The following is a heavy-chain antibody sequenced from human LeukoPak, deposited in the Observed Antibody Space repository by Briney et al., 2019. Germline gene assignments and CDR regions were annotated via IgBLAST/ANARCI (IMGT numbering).Heavy chain of an antibody. Sequence: GGSLRLSCAASGFTFSSYAMHWVRQAPGKGLEWVSFIYSGGSTYYADSVKGRFTISRDNSKNTLYLQMNSLRAEDTAVYYCATFQHWGQGTLVTVSS. J-gene: IGHJ1*01. CDR3: ATFQH. CDR1: GFTFSSYA. CDR2: IYSGGST. V-gene: IGHV3-53*01.